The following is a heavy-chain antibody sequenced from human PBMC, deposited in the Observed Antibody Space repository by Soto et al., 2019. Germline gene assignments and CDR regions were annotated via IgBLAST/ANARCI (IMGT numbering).Heavy chain of an antibody. CDR2: IYYSEST. J-gene: IGHJ5*02. V-gene: IGHV4-31*03. Sequence: QVQLQESGRGLVKPSQTLSLTCTVSGGSISSGGYYWSWIRQHPAKGLEWIGYIYYSESTYYNPSLKSRVTISVDTSKIQSSLKLSSVTAADTAVYYCARGGRFLEWLPMPFIPFDPWGQGTLVTVSS. D-gene: IGHD3-3*01. CDR3: ARGGRFLEWLPMPFIPFDP. CDR1: GGSISSGGYY.